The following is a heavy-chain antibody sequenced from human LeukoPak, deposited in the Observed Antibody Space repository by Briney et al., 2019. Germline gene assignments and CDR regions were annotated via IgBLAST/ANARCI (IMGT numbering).Heavy chain of an antibody. CDR2: ISPYNGNT. CDR3: VREYYGSGSGSYGWFDP. CDR1: GYTLNNYG. J-gene: IGHJ5*02. D-gene: IGHD3-10*01. Sequence: GASVKVSCKASGYTLNNYGISWVRQAPGQGLEWLGWISPYNGNTIYAQKVQGRVALTTDTSTSTAYMELRSLRSEDTAVYYCVREYYGSGSGSYGWFDPWGQGTLVTVSS. V-gene: IGHV1-18*01.